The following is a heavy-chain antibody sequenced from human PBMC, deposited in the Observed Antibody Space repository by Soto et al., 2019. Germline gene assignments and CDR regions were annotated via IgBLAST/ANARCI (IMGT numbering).Heavy chain of an antibody. CDR2: ISGSGGAT. Sequence: GGSLRLSCAASGFTFSAYAMSWVRQAPGKGLEWVSVISGSGGATYYADSVKGRFTISRDNSKNTLYLQMNSLRAEDTAVYYCARETEYYYDSSGSPPGAFDIWGQGTMVTVSS. J-gene: IGHJ3*02. V-gene: IGHV3-23*01. CDR3: ARETEYYYDSSGSPPGAFDI. CDR1: GFTFSAYA. D-gene: IGHD3-22*01.